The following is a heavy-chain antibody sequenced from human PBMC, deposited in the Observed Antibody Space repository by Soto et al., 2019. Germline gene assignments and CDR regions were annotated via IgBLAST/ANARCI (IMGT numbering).Heavy chain of an antibody. CDR2: ISYDGSNI. CDR3: ARADPFRLGWDV. D-gene: IGHD3-16*01. Sequence: QVQLVESGGGVVQPGRSLRLSCAASGFTLRSHAFHWVRHAPGKGLEWVAVISYDGSNIYYANSVKGRFIISRDNSKNSVFLHMNRLGPEDTAVYYCARADPFRLGWDVWGPGTTVTVSS. CDR1: GFTLRSHA. V-gene: IGHV3-30*03. J-gene: IGHJ6*02.